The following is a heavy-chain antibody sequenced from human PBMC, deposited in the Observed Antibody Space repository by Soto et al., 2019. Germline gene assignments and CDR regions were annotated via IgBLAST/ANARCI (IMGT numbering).Heavy chain of an antibody. J-gene: IGHJ4*02. V-gene: IGHV4-30-2*01. Sequence: QLQLQESGSGLVKPSQTLSLTCAVSGGSISSGGYSWSWIRQPPGKGLEWIGYISHSGSTYYNPPLKSRLTISVDRSKYQFSLKLSSMTAADTAVYYCASGSHVPHYWGQGTLVTVSS. CDR2: ISHSGST. CDR3: ASGSHVPHY. D-gene: IGHD6-6*01. CDR1: GGSISSGGYS.